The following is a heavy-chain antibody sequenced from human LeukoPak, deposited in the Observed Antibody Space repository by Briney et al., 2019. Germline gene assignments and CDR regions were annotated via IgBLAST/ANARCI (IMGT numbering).Heavy chain of an antibody. Sequence: GSSVKVSCKASGYTFTSYDINWVRQATGQGLEWMGWMNPNSGNTGYAQKFQGRVTMTRNTSISTAYMELSSLRSEDTAVYYCARVPWVYCSSTSCPSGYWGQGTLVTVSS. J-gene: IGHJ4*02. CDR3: ARVPWVYCSSTSCPSGY. D-gene: IGHD2-2*01. CDR2: MNPNSGNT. CDR1: GYTFTSYD. V-gene: IGHV1-8*01.